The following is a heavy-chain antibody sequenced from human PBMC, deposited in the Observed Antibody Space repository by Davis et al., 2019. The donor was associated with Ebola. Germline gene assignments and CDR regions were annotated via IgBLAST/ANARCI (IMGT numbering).Heavy chain of an antibody. CDR1: GFTFSDYY. CDR3: AREAAYDFWSGYQNNWFDP. Sequence: GGSLRLSCAASGFTFSDYYMSWIRQAPGKGLEWVSYISDSGSTIYYADSVKGRFTISRDNAKSSLYLQMNSLRAEDTAVYYCAREAAYDFWSGYQNNWFDPWGQGTLVTISS. D-gene: IGHD3-3*01. J-gene: IGHJ5*02. CDR2: ISDSGSTI. V-gene: IGHV3-11*01.